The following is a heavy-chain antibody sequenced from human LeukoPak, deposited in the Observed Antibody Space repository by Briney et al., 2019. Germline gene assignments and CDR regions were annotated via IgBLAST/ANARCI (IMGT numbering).Heavy chain of an antibody. CDR2: IYYSGST. Sequence: SETLSLTCTVSGGSISSGDYYWSWIRQPPGKGLEWIGYIYYSGSTYYNPSLKSRVTISVDTSKNQFSLKLSSVTAADTAVYYCASRGVLGGVIVFDYWGQGTLVTVSS. V-gene: IGHV4-30-4*01. CDR1: GGSISSGDYY. D-gene: IGHD3-16*02. CDR3: ASRGVLGGVIVFDY. J-gene: IGHJ4*02.